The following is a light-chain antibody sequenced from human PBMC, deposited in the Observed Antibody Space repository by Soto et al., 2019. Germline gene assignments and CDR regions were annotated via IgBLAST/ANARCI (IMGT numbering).Light chain of an antibody. V-gene: IGLV2-14*01. CDR3: SSYTSSSFYV. J-gene: IGLJ1*01. CDR1: SSDVGGYNY. CDR2: DVS. Sequence: QSALTQPASVSGSPGQSITISCTGTSSDVGGYNYVSWYQQHPGKAPKLMIYDVSNRPSGVSNRFSGSKSGNTASLTISGLQAEDEADYYCSSYTSSSFYVFCPGTKLTVL.